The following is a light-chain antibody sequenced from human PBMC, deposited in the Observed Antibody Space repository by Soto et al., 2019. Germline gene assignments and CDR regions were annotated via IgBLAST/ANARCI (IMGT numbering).Light chain of an antibody. Sequence: IQLTQSPSSLSASVGDRVTITCRASQGISSYLAWYQQKPGKAPKLLIYAASTLQSVVPSRFSGSGSVTDFTLTISSLQPEDFANYYGQQLNSYPLTFGGGTKVEIK. CDR1: QGISSY. CDR2: AAS. J-gene: IGKJ4*01. V-gene: IGKV1-9*01. CDR3: QQLNSYPLT.